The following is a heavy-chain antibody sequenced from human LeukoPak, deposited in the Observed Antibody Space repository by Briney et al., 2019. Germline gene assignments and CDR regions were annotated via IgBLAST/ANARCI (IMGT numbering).Heavy chain of an antibody. V-gene: IGHV1-8*03. D-gene: IGHD3-10*01. CDR2: MNPNSGNT. J-gene: IGHJ4*02. Sequence: DSVKVSCKASGYTFTSYDINWVRQATGQGLEWMGWMNPNSGNTGYAQKFQGRVTITRNTSISTAYMELSSLRSEDTAVYYCARAENFMVRGVIRYWGQGTLVTVSS. CDR3: ARAENFMVRGVIRY. CDR1: GYTFTSYD.